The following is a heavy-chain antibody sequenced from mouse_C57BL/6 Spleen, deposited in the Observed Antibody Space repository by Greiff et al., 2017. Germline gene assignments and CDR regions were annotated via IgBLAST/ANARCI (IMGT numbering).Heavy chain of an antibody. CDR3: AGWLHAWFAY. J-gene: IGHJ3*01. CDR1: GYTFTSYW. Sequence: EVQLQQSGTVLARPGASVKMSCKTSGYTFTSYWMHWVKQRPGQGLEWIGAIDPGNSDTSYTQKFKGKAKLAAVTSASTAYMGLSSLTNEDSAVCYCAGWLHAWFAYWGQGTLVTVSA. D-gene: IGHD2-2*01. V-gene: IGHV1-5*01. CDR2: IDPGNSDT.